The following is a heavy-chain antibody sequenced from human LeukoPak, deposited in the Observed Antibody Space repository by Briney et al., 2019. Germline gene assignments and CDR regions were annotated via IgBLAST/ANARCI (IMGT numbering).Heavy chain of an antibody. Sequence: GGSLRLSCAASGFTFSSYSMNWVRQAPGKGLECVSSISSSSSYIYYADSVKGRFTISRDNAKNSLYLQMNSLRAEDTAVYYCAREAYCGGDCELSEQNYYYYGMDVWGQGTTVTVSS. CDR3: AREAYCGGDCELSEQNYYYYGMDV. CDR1: GFTFSSYS. D-gene: IGHD2-21*02. CDR2: ISSSSSYI. V-gene: IGHV3-21*01. J-gene: IGHJ6*02.